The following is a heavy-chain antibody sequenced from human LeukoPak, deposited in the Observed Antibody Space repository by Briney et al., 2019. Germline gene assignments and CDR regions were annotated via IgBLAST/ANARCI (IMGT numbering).Heavy chain of an antibody. D-gene: IGHD1-1*01. CDR2: MSGDTLST. V-gene: IGHV3-23*01. Sequence: GGSLRLSCVASGFTFRDYAMSWVRQAPGKGLEWVSTMSGDTLSTWYADSVKGRYTITRDNSKNTVYLQMNSLTSDDTALYYCAKKWPTLGGTTVAFESWGQGTLVTVSS. CDR1: GFTFRDYA. J-gene: IGHJ4*02. CDR3: AKKWPTLGGTTVAFES.